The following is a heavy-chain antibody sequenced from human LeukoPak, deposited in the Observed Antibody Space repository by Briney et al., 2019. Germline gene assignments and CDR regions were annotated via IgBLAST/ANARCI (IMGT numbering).Heavy chain of an antibody. CDR3: ARDLAGHDAFDI. CDR1: GGSISSGGYY. J-gene: IGHJ3*02. CDR2: IYTSGST. Sequence: SETLSLTCTVSGGSISSGGYYWSWIRQPAGKGLEWIGRIYTSGSTNYNPSLKSRVTISVDTSKNQFSLKLGSVTAADTAVYYCARDLAGHDAFDIWGQGTMVTVSS. V-gene: IGHV4-61*02.